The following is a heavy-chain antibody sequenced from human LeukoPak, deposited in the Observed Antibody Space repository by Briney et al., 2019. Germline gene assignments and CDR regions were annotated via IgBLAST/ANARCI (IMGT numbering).Heavy chain of an antibody. D-gene: IGHD4-17*01. V-gene: IGHV4-39*01. Sequence: SETLSLTCIVSGGSIRSSGYYWDWIRQPPGKGLDYIGSIYFTGGTYYHPSLQIRHTISVDTSKNHFSLNLTTVTAADTGVYYCARQKYGDYRNAFETWGQGNMVTVSS. CDR3: ARQKYGDYRNAFET. J-gene: IGHJ3*02. CDR1: GGSIRSSGYY. CDR2: IYFTGGT.